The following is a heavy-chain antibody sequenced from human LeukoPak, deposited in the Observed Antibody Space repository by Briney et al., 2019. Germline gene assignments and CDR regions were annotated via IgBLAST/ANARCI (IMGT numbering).Heavy chain of an antibody. J-gene: IGHJ4*02. V-gene: IGHV1-46*01. CDR2: INPSGGST. D-gene: IGHD3-10*01. CDR3: ARDRPDYGSGSPTIGFDY. Sequence: ASVKVSCKASGYTFTSYYMHWVRQAPGQGLEWMGIINPSGGSTSYAQKFQGRVTMTRDTSTSTVYMELRSLRSEDTAVYYCARDRPDYGSGSPTIGFDYWGQGTLVTVSS. CDR1: GYTFTSYY.